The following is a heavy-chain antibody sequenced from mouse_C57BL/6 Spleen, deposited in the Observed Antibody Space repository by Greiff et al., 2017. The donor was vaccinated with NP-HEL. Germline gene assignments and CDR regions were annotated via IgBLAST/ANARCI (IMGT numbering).Heavy chain of an antibody. Sequence: EVKLMESGEGLVKPGGSLKLSCAASGFTFSSYAMSWVRQTPEKRLEWVAYISSGGDYIYYADTVKGRFTISRDNARNTLYLQMSSLKSEDTAMYYCTRERVWYAMDYWGQGTSVTVSS. CDR1: GFTFSSYA. CDR2: ISSGGDYI. J-gene: IGHJ4*01. V-gene: IGHV5-9-1*02. CDR3: TRERVWYAMDY.